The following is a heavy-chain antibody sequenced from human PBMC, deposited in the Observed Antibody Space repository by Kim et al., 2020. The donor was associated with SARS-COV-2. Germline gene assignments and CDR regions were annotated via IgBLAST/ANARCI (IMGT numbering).Heavy chain of an antibody. CDR3: ARHPNQGGSYNQWFAL. CDR2: IYPSDSDA. Sequence: GESLKISCKGSGYSFSTYYIGWVRQMPGKGLEWMGVIYPSDSDARYSPSFQGQVTISVDKSINTAYLQWNSLKASDTAMYYCARHPNQGGSYNQWFALCGQGALVTVSS. D-gene: IGHD1-26*01. CDR1: GYSFSTYY. J-gene: IGHJ5*02. V-gene: IGHV5-51*01.